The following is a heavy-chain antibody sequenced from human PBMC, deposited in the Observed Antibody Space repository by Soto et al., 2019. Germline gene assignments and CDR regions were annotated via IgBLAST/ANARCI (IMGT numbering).Heavy chain of an antibody. D-gene: IGHD3-3*01. V-gene: IGHV7-4-1*01. CDR2: INTNTGNP. CDR3: AREGEDFRYYYYYGMDV. Sequence: GASVKVSCKASGYTFTSYAMNWVRQAPGQGLEWMGWINTNTGNPTYAQGFTGRFVFSLDTSVSTAYLQICSLKAEDTAVYYCAREGEDFRYYYYYGMDVWGQGTTVTVSS. CDR1: GYTFTSYA. J-gene: IGHJ6*02.